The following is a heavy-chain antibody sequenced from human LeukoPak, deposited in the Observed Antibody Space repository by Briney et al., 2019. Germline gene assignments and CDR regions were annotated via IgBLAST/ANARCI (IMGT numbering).Heavy chain of an antibody. CDR1: GFTFSSYA. J-gene: IGHJ4*02. CDR2: ISYDGSNK. V-gene: IGHV3-30*01. CDR3: ADEDFDY. Sequence: GGSLRLSCAASGFTFSSYAMHWVRQAPGKGLEWVAVISYDGSNKYYADSVKGRFTISRDNSKNTLYLQMNSLRAEDTAVYYCADEDFDYWGQGTLVTVSS.